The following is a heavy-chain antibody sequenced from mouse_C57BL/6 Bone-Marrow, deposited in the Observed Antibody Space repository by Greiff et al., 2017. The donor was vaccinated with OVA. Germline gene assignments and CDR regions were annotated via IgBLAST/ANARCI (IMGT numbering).Heavy chain of an antibody. Sequence: QVQLQQPGAELVRPGSSVKLSCKASGYTFTSYWMDWVKQRPGQGLEWIGNIYPSDSETHYNQKFKDKATLTVDKSSSTAYMQLSSLTSEDSAVYYCARVVWLLLYAMDYWGQGTSVTVSS. CDR3: ARVVWLLLYAMDY. CDR2: IYPSDSET. CDR1: GYTFTSYW. J-gene: IGHJ4*01. D-gene: IGHD2-2*01. V-gene: IGHV1-61*01.